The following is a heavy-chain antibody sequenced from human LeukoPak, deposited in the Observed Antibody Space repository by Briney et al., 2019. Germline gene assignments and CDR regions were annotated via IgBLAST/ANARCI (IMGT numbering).Heavy chain of an antibody. CDR1: GFTVSSNF. V-gene: IGHV3-66*01. CDR2: IYSGGST. D-gene: IGHD5-12*01. CDR3: ARAMRSGYDY. J-gene: IGHJ4*02. Sequence: PGGSLRLSCAASGFTVSSNFMSWVRQAPGKGLEWVSVIYSGGSTYYADSVKGRFTISRDNSKNTLYLQMNSLRVEDTAVYYCARAMRSGYDYWGQGTLVTVSS.